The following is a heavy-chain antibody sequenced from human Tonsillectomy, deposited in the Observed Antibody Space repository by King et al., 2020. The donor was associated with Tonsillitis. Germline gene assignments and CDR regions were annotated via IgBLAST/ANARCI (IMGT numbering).Heavy chain of an antibody. CDR3: ARAIYGSGSYTYYFDY. CDR2: IYYSGST. Sequence: VQLQESGPGLVKPSQTLSLTCTVSGGSISSSVYYRSWIRQHPGKGLEWIGYIYYSGSTYYNPSLKSRVTISVDMSKNQFSLKLSSVTAADTAVYYCARAIYGSGSYTYYFDYWGQGTLVTVSS. J-gene: IGHJ4*02. V-gene: IGHV4-31*03. CDR1: GGSISSSVYY. D-gene: IGHD3-10*01.